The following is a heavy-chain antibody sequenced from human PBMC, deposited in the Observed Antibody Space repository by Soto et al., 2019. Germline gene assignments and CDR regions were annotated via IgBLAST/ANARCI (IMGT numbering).Heavy chain of an antibody. CDR3: AKEAVVTTLFDQSGGDY. D-gene: IGHD2-21*02. Sequence: PGGSLRLSCAASGFTFSSYGMHWVRQAPGKGLEWVAVISYDGSNKYYADSVKGRFTISRDNSKNTLYLQMNSLRAEDTAVYYCAKEAVVTTLFDQSGGDYRGQGTLVTVSS. V-gene: IGHV3-30*18. CDR1: GFTFSSYG. J-gene: IGHJ4*02. CDR2: ISYDGSNK.